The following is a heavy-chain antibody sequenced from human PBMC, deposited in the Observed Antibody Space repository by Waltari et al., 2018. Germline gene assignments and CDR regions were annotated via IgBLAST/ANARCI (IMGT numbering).Heavy chain of an antibody. J-gene: IGHJ5*02. CDR2: IYHSGRT. CDR1: GYSISSGYY. Sequence: QVQLQESGPGLVKPSETLSLTCAVSGYSISSGYYWGWIRQPPGKGLEWIGSIYHSGRTYYNPSLKSRVTIAVDTSKNQFSLKLSSVTAADTAVYYCARAYGSGSYYRAMNNWFDPWGQGTLVTVSS. V-gene: IGHV4-38-2*01. D-gene: IGHD3-10*01. CDR3: ARAYGSGSYYRAMNNWFDP.